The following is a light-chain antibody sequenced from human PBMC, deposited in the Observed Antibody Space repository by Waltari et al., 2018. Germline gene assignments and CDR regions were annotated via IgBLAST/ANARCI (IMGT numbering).Light chain of an antibody. CDR2: WAP. J-gene: IGKJ2*01. Sequence: DIVMTQSPDSLAWSLGEGATISCTSTQTLLYSANNKNYLAWYQQKPGQPPQALIYWAPTRQSGVPDRFSGSGSGTSFTLTISSLQAEDVAVYYCQQYYNSPYTFGQGTKLEIK. CDR1: QTLLYSANNKNY. CDR3: QQYYNSPYT. V-gene: IGKV4-1*01.